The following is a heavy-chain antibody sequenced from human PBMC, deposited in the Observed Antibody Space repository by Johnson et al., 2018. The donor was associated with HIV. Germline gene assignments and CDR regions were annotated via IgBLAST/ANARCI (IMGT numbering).Heavy chain of an antibody. D-gene: IGHD1-26*01. Sequence: QMLLVESGGGVVQPGRSLRLSCAASGFTFSDYYMSWIRQAPGKGLEWFSYISSSGSTIYYADSVKGRFTISRDNAKSSLYLQMNGLRAEDTALYYCGYISGTYPNAFDIWGQGTMVTVSS. V-gene: IGHV3-11*01. CDR2: ISSSGSTI. J-gene: IGHJ3*02. CDR1: GFTFSDYY. CDR3: GYISGTYPNAFDI.